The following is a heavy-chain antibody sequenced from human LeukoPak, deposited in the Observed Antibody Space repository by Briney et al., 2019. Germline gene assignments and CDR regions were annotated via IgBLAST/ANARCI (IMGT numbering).Heavy chain of an antibody. Sequence: QASETLSLTCTVSGGSISSTDHYWGWIRQPPGKGLEWIGRIYYSGSTYYNPSLKSRVTISVDTSKNQFSLKLSSVTAADTAVYYCARRTTYYYGSGNNWFDPWGQGTLVTVSS. CDR2: IYYSGST. J-gene: IGHJ5*02. CDR1: GGSISSTDHY. V-gene: IGHV4-39*01. D-gene: IGHD3-10*01. CDR3: ARRTTYYYGSGNNWFDP.